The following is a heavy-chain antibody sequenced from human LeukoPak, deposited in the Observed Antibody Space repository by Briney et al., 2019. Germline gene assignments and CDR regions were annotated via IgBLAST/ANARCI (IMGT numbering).Heavy chain of an antibody. Sequence: PSETLSLTCTVSGYSITSAYYWGWIRQLPGKGLEWIGSFFLKGSTYYNPSLKSRVTISVDTSKNQFSLTLSSVTAADTAVYYCARVARCTSCFDVDYWGQGTLVTVSS. J-gene: IGHJ4*02. CDR1: GYSITSAYY. CDR2: FFLKGST. CDR3: ARVARCTSCFDVDY. V-gene: IGHV4-38-2*02. D-gene: IGHD2-2*01.